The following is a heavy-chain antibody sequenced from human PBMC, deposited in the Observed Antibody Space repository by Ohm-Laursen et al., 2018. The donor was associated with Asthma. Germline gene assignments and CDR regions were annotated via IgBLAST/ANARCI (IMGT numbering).Heavy chain of an antibody. CDR3: AGIGPEWELPGREYSLHH. J-gene: IGHJ1*01. Sequence: SLRLSCAASGYTFSRYSIHWVRQVPGKGLEWVASISTASTFTYYADSVRGRFTTSRDNAKNSVYLQMNSLRAEDTALYYCAGIGPEWELPGREYSLHHWGQGTQVTVSS. CDR2: ISTASTFT. CDR1: GYTFSRYS. D-gene: IGHD1-26*01. V-gene: IGHV3-21*01.